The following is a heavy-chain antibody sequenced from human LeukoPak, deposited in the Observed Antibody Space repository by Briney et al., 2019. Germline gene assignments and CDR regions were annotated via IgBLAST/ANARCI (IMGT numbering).Heavy chain of an antibody. D-gene: IGHD4-17*01. CDR2: ISWNSGSI. V-gene: IGHV3-9*01. Sequence: GGSLRLSCAASGFTFDDYAMHWVRQAPGKGLEWVSGISWNSGSIGYADSVKGRFTISRDNAKNSLYLQMNSLRAEDTAVYYCARGTDGDYSGGYYYYYYMDVWGKGTTVTISS. J-gene: IGHJ6*03. CDR1: GFTFDDYA. CDR3: ARGTDGDYSGGYYYYYYMDV.